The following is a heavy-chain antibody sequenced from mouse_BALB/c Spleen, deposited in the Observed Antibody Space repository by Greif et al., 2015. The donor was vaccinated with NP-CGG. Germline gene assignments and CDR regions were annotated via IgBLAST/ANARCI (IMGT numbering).Heavy chain of an antibody. CDR3: ARYDYGLYFDV. V-gene: IGHV1-80*01. CDR2: IYPGDGDT. Sequence: VQLQESGAELVRPGSSVKISCKASGYAFSSYWMNWVKQRPGQGLEWIGQIYPGDGDTNYNGKFKGKATLTADKSSSTAYMQLSSLTSEDSAVYFCARYDYGLYFDVWGAGTTVTVSS. D-gene: IGHD2-4*01. CDR1: GYAFSSYW. J-gene: IGHJ1*01.